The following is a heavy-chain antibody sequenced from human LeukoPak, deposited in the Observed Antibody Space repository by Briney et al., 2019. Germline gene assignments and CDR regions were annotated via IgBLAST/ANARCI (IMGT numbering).Heavy chain of an antibody. CDR1: GYTLTELS. V-gene: IGHV1-24*01. CDR3: ATGNIVGAYDAFDI. D-gene: IGHD1-26*01. CDR2: FDPEDGET. J-gene: IGHJ3*02. Sequence: ASVKVSCKVSGYTLTELSMHWVRQAPGKGLEWLGGFDPEDGETIYAQKFQGRGTMTEDTSTDTAYMELSSLRSEDTAVYYCATGNIVGAYDAFDIWGQGTMVTVSS.